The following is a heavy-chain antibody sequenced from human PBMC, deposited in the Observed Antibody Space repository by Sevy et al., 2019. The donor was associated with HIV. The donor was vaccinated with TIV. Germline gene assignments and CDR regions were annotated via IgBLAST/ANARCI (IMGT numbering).Heavy chain of an antibody. J-gene: IGHJ5*02. Sequence: GGSLRLSCAASGFTFISYTISWVRQAPGKGLEWVSAISSSGGSTYYADSVKGRFSISRDNSNKRVYLQMSSLRGEDTDVYYCAKEDLRGFDPWGQGTLVTVSS. V-gene: IGHV3-23*01. CDR2: ISSSGGST. CDR1: GFTFISYT. CDR3: AKEDLRGFDP. D-gene: IGHD3-10*01.